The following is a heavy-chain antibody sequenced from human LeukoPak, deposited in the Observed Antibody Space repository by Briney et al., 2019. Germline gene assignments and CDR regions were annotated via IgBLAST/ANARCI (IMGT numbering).Heavy chain of an antibody. D-gene: IGHD6-13*01. J-gene: IGHJ5*02. CDR3: TRDSSSRWYPYWFDP. CDR1: GFTFGDYA. Sequence: GGSLRLSCTASGFTFGDYAMSWFHQAPGKGLEWVSFIRSKAYGATTEFAASVKGRFTISRDDSKSIAYLQMNSLKTEDTAVYYCTRDSSSRWYPYWFDPWGQGTLVTVSS. CDR2: IRSKAYGATT. V-gene: IGHV3-49*03.